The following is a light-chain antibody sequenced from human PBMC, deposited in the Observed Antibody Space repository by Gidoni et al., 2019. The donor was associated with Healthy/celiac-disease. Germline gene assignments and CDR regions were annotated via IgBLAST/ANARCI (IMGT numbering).Light chain of an antibody. CDR3: QQYYSYPRT. V-gene: IGKV1-8*01. J-gene: IGKJ2*01. CDR1: QGISSY. CDR2: AAS. Sequence: ALRMSQSPSSFTASTGDRVTSTCRAIQGISSYLAWYQQKPGKAPKLLIYAASTLQSGVPSRFSGSGSGTDFTLTISCLQSEDFATYYCQQYYSYPRTFXQXTKLEIK.